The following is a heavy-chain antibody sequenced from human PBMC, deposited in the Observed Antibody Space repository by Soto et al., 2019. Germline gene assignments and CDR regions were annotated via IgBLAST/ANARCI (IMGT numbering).Heavy chain of an antibody. CDR3: ARDLGWYSSSSDYYYYGMDV. CDR2: ISSSSSYT. Sequence: VGSLRLSCAASGFTFSDYYMSWIRQAPGKGLEWVSYISSSSSYTNYADSVKGRFTISRDNAKNSLYLQMNSLRAEDTAVYYCARDLGWYSSSSDYYYYGMDVWGQGTTVTVSS. D-gene: IGHD6-6*01. V-gene: IGHV3-11*06. CDR1: GFTFSDYY. J-gene: IGHJ6*02.